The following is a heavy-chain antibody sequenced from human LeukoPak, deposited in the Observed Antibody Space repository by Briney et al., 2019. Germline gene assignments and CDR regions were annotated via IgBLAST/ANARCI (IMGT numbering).Heavy chain of an antibody. CDR1: GFTFSSYW. CDR3: ARDVNCSSTSCSSYAFDI. Sequence: GGSLRLSCAASGFTFSSYWMSWVRQAPGKGLEWVANIKQDGSEEYYVDSVKGRFTISRDNAKNSLYLQMNSLRAEDTAVYYCARDVNCSSTSCSSYAFDIWGQGTMVTVSS. V-gene: IGHV3-7*01. D-gene: IGHD2-2*01. J-gene: IGHJ3*02. CDR2: IKQDGSEE.